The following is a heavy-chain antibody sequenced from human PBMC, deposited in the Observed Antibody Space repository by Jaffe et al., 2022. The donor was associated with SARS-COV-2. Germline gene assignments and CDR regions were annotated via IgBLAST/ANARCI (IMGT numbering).Heavy chain of an antibody. CDR1: GFTFSSYW. J-gene: IGHJ2*01. V-gene: IGHV3-7*01. CDR2: IKQDGSEK. D-gene: IGHD4-17*01. CDR3: ARDIYGDYDYWYFDL. Sequence: EVQLVESGGGLVQPGGSLRLSCAASGFTFSSYWMSWVRQAPGKGLEWVANIKQDGSEKYYVDSVKGRFTISRDNAKNSLYLQMNSLRAEDTAVYYCARDIYGDYDYWYFDLWGRGTLVTVSS.